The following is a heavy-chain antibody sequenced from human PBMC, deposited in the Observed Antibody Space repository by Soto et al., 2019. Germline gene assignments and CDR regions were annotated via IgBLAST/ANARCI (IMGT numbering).Heavy chain of an antibody. CDR1: GGSISGHY. CDR2: MYYGGST. CDR3: ARGPYYDLIWNYYYMDV. Sequence: QVQLQESGPGLVKPSETLSLSCSVSGGSISGHYWCWVRQTPGKGLEWIGYMYYGGSTNYNPSLKSRVTISVDTSKTHFSLRLTSVTAADTAVYYCARGPYYDLIWNYYYMDVWGKGTTVTVSS. D-gene: IGHD3-16*01. V-gene: IGHV4-59*08. J-gene: IGHJ6*03.